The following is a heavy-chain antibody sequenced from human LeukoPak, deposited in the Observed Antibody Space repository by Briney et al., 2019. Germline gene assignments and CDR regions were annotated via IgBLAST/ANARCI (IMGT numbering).Heavy chain of an antibody. CDR3: AKGPGLYDSSGYDAFDI. CDR2: ISGSGGST. D-gene: IGHD3-22*01. J-gene: IGHJ3*02. Sequence: PGGSLRLSCAASGFTFSSYAMRWVRQAPGQGLEWVSAISGSGGSTYYADSVKGWFTISRDNSKNTLYLQMNSLRAEDTAVYYCAKGPGLYDSSGYDAFDIWGQGTMVTVSS. V-gene: IGHV3-23*01. CDR1: GFTFSSYA.